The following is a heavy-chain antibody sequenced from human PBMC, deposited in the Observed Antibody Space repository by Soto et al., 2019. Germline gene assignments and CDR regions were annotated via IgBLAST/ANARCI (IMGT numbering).Heavy chain of an antibody. J-gene: IGHJ5*02. Sequence: PGESLKIPCKGSGYSFTSYWIGWVRQMPGKGLEWMGIIYPGDSDTRYGPSFQGQVTISADKSISTAYLQWSSLKASDTAMYYCARLYTTTVTTEGYNWFDPWGQGTLVTVSS. D-gene: IGHD4-17*01. CDR2: IYPGDSDT. CDR1: GYSFTSYW. V-gene: IGHV5-51*01. CDR3: ARLYTTTVTTEGYNWFDP.